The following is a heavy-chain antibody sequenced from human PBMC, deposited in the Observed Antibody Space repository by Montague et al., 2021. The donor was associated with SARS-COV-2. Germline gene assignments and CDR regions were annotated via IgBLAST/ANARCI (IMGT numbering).Heavy chain of an antibody. CDR2: IYHSGST. V-gene: IGHV4-4*02. CDR3: ARSRGNLQWPFYYYYGMDV. Sequence: SETLSLTCAVSGGSISSSNWWSWVRQPPGKGLEWIGEIYHSGSTXYNPSLKGRVTISVDKSKNQFSLKLSAVTAADTAVYYCARSRGNLQWPFYYYYGMDVWGQGTTVTVSS. CDR1: GGSISSSNW. D-gene: IGHD6-19*01. J-gene: IGHJ6*02.